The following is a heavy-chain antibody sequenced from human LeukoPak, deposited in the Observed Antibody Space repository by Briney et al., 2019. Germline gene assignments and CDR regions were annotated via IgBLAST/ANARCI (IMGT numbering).Heavy chain of an antibody. V-gene: IGHV3-23*01. Sequence: GGSLRLSCVASTINFSDYGMDWVRQAPGRGLEWVSTINPTGVRTYYADSVRGRFTISRDNSKNTVFLQINSLRVEDTAIYYCARDQPHAASWFDPWGQGTLVTVSS. CDR3: ARDQPHAASWFDP. CDR1: TINFSDYG. J-gene: IGHJ5*02. CDR2: INPTGVRT. D-gene: IGHD2-2*01.